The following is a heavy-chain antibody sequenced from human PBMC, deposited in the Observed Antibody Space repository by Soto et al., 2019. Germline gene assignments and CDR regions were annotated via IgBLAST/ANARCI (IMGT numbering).Heavy chain of an antibody. CDR2: ISYDGSNK. D-gene: IGHD3-22*01. CDR3: AKDHNYYDSSGSLGY. V-gene: IGHV3-30*18. Sequence: GGSLRLSCAASGFTFSSYGMHWVRQAPGKGLEWVAVISYDGSNKYYADSVKGRFTISRDNSKNTLYLQMNSLRAEDTAVYYCAKDHNYYDSSGSLGYWGQGTLVTVSS. CDR1: GFTFSSYG. J-gene: IGHJ4*02.